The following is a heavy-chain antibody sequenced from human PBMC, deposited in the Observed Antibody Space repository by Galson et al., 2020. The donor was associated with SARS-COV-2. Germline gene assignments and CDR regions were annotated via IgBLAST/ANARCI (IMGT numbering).Heavy chain of an antibody. D-gene: IGHD4-4*01. Sequence: ETSETLSLTCAVYGGSFSGYYWSWIRQPPGKGLEWIGEINHSGSTHYNPTLKSRVTISVDTSKNQFSLKLSSVPAADTAVYYCARELLTTVTTQEGAGYYYYGMDVWGQGTTVTVSS. V-gene: IGHV4-34*01. CDR1: GGSFSGYY. CDR3: ARELLTTVTTQEGAGYYYYGMDV. J-gene: IGHJ6*02. CDR2: INHSGST.